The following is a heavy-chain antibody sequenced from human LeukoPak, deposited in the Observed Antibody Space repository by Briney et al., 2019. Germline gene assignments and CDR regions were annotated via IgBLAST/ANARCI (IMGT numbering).Heavy chain of an antibody. V-gene: IGHV4-4*02. J-gene: IGHJ4*02. Sequence: SETLSLTYDVSGGSVTSTNWWTWFRQPPGKGLEWIGEVHLDGRTDYNPSLKSRVTISVDTSKNQFSLKLSSVTAADTAVYYCARDSRHKTTVTTFDYWGQGTLVTVSS. D-gene: IGHD4-17*01. CDR2: VHLDGRT. CDR1: GGSVTSTNW. CDR3: ARDSRHKTTVTTFDY.